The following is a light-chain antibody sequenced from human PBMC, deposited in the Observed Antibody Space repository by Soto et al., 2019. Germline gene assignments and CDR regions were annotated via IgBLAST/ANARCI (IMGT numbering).Light chain of an antibody. CDR3: QQYYNTLFT. CDR1: QSVLYNSNNKNY. CDR2: WAS. V-gene: IGKV4-1*01. Sequence: SCKSSQSVLYNSNNKNYLAWYQQKPGQPPKLLIYWASTRESGVPDRFSGSGSGTDFTLTISSLQAEDVAVYYCQQYYNTLFTFGPGTKVDIK. J-gene: IGKJ3*01.